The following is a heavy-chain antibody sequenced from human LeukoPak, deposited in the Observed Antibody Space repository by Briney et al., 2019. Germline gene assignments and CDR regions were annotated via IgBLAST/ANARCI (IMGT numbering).Heavy chain of an antibody. CDR2: IGTAGDP. Sequence: GGSLRLSCAASGFTLSSYDMHGVRQATGKGLEWVSGIGTAGDPYYPGSVKGRFTISRENDKTSLYLQINSLRGGDTAVYYCSRSPAPSTTVTIYGMDVWGQGTTVTVSS. CDR3: SRSPAPSTTVTIYGMDV. CDR1: GFTLSSYD. J-gene: IGHJ6*02. D-gene: IGHD4-11*01. V-gene: IGHV3-13*05.